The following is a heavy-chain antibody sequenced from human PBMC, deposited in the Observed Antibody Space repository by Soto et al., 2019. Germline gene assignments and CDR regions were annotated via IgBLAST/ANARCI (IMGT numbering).Heavy chain of an antibody. J-gene: IGHJ4*02. CDR1: GGSFSGYY. CDR2: INHSGST. CDR3: ARSDSSGYYPFDY. D-gene: IGHD3-22*01. V-gene: IGHV4-34*01. Sequence: KPSETLSLTCAVYGGSFSGYYWSWIRQPPEKGLEWIGEINHSGSTNYNPSLKSRVTISVDTSKNQFSLKLSSVTAADTAVYYCARSDSSGYYPFDYWGQGTLVTVSS.